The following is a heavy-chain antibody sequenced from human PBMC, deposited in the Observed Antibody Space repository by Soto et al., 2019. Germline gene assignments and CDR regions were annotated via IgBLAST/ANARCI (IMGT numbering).Heavy chain of an antibody. J-gene: IGHJ5*02. V-gene: IGHV4-34*01. CDR3: ARSGIAAAGKTVWFDP. CDR1: GGSFSGYY. D-gene: IGHD6-13*01. CDR2: INHSGST. Sequence: PSETLSLTCAVYGGSFSGYYWSWIRQPPGKGLEWIGEINHSGSTNYNPSLKSRVTISVDTSKNQFSLKLSSVTAADTAVYYCARSGIAAAGKTVWFDPWGQGTLVTVSS.